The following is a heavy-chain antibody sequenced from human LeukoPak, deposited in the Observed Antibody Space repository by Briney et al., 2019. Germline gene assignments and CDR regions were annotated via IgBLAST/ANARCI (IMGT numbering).Heavy chain of an antibody. CDR1: GGSISSGSYY. J-gene: IGHJ4*02. Sequence: PSQTLSLTCTVSGGSISSGSYYWRWIRQPAGKGLEGIGRIYTSGSTNYNPSLKSRVTISVDTSKNQFSLKLSSVTAADTAVYYCARTLQFHYYFDYWGQGTLVTVSS. CDR2: IYTSGST. D-gene: IGHD5-24*01. V-gene: IGHV4-61*02. CDR3: ARTLQFHYYFDY.